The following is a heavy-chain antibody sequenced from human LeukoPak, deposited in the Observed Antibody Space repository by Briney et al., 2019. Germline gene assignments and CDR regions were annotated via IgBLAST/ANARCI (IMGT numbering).Heavy chain of an antibody. D-gene: IGHD4-23*01. Sequence: GGSLRLSCAASGFTFSSYAMSWVRQAPGKGLEWVSAISGSGGSTYYADSVKGRFTISRDNSKNTLYLQMNSLRAEDTAVYYCAKDLGSTVVTPVGLDYWGQGTLVTVSS. V-gene: IGHV3-23*01. J-gene: IGHJ4*02. CDR1: GFTFSSYA. CDR3: AKDLGSTVVTPVGLDY. CDR2: ISGSGGST.